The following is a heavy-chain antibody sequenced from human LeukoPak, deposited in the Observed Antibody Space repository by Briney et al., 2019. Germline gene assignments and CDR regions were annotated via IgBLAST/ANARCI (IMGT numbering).Heavy chain of an antibody. D-gene: IGHD3-22*01. V-gene: IGHV1-2*02. CDR1: GYTFTGYY. J-gene: IGHJ3*01. CDR3: ARDSLYYYDSSGYYD. Sequence: ASVKVSCKASGYTFTGYYMHWVRQAPGQGLEWMGWINPNSGGTNYAQKFQGRVTMTRDTSLSTAYLVLSRLRSDDTAVYYCARDSLYYYDSSGYYDWGQGTMVTVSS. CDR2: INPNSGGT.